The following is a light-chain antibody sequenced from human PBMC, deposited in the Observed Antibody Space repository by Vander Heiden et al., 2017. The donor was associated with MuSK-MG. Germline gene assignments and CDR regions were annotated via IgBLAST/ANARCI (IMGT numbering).Light chain of an antibody. CDR3: QELKTYPLT. CDR2: AAA. Sequence: DIQLTQSPAFLSASVGDRVTITCRASQGISSYLAWYQQKPGKDPKLLIYAAATLQSGVPSRFSGSGSGTEFTLTISSLQTEDFATDYCQELKTYPLTFGHGTKVDIK. CDR1: QGISSY. V-gene: IGKV1-9*01. J-gene: IGKJ3*01.